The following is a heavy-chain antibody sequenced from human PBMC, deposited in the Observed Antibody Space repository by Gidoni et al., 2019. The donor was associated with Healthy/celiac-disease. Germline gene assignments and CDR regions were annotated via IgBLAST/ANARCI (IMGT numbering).Heavy chain of an antibody. Sequence: GTTDYAAPVKGRFTISRDDSKNTLYLQMNSLKTEDTAVYYCTTDTEYGTMVRGVIPLGYYYGMDVWGQGTTVTVSS. CDR3: TTDTEYGTMVRGVIPLGYYYGMDV. CDR2: GTT. J-gene: IGHJ6*02. V-gene: IGHV3-15*01. D-gene: IGHD3-10*01.